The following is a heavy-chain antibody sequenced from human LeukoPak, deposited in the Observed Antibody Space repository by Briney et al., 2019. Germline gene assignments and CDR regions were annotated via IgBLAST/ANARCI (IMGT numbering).Heavy chain of an antibody. J-gene: IGHJ4*02. V-gene: IGHV4-31*03. D-gene: IGHD3-22*01. CDR1: GGSISSGGYY. CDR3: ARVRGYYDSSGYDY. Sequence: NSSECLSLTCTVSGGSISSGGYYWSWIRQHPGKGLEWIGYIYYSGSTYYNPSLKSRVAISVDTSKNQISLKLSSVTAADTAVYYCARVRGYYDSSGYDYWGQGTLVTVSS. CDR2: IYYSGST.